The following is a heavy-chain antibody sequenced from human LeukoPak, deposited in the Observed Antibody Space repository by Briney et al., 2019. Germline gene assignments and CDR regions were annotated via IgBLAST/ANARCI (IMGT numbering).Heavy chain of an antibody. CDR2: ISAYNGNT. CDR3: ARLGKQGRFLEWLTAHYYYGMDV. J-gene: IGHJ6*02. CDR1: GYTFTSYG. V-gene: IGHV1-18*01. D-gene: IGHD3-3*01. Sequence: ASVKVSCKASGYTFTSYGISWVRQAPGQGLEWMGWISAYNGNTNYAQKLQGRVTMTTDTSTSTAYMELSSLRSEDTAVYYCARLGKQGRFLEWLTAHYYYGMDVWGQGTTVTVSS.